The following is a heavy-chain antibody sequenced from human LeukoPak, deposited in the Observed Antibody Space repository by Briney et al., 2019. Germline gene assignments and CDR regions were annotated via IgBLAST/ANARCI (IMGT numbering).Heavy chain of an antibody. CDR3: ARYPSPSYYGSGSYRNWFDP. J-gene: IGHJ5*02. CDR2: IYYTGST. D-gene: IGHD3-10*01. V-gene: IGHV4-39*01. Sequence: SETLSLTCTVSGGSISSSSYYWDWIRQPPGKGLEWIGNIYYTGSTYYNPSLKSRVTISVDTSKNQFSLQLSSVTAADTAVYYCARYPSPSYYGSGSYRNWFDPWGQGTLVTVSS. CDR1: GGSISSSSYY.